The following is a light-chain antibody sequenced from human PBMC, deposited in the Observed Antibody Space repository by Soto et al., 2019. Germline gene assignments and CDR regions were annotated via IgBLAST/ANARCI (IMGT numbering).Light chain of an antibody. CDR3: QQYETYSQAT. CDR2: DAY. J-gene: IGKJ1*01. V-gene: IGKV1-13*02. CDR1: QGINTF. Sequence: AIQLTQSPSSLSASVGDRVTITCRSSQGINTFLAWYQQKPGTAPKLLIHDAYTLESGVPSRFSGSGSGTEFTLTISSLQPDDFATYYCQQYETYSQATFGQGTKVDIK.